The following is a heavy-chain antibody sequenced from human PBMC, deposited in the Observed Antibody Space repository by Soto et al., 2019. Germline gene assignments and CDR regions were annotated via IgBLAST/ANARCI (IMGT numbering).Heavy chain of an antibody. CDR1: GFPFSNAL. CDR2: IKSKTDGGTT. J-gene: IGHJ3*02. V-gene: IGHV3-15*01. Sequence: PGGALRLSCAASGFPFSNALMSWVRQAPGKGLEWVGRIKSKTDGGTTDYAAPVKGRFTISRDDSKNTLYLQMNSLKTEDTAVYYCTTEVVVVPAATITLAEDAFDIWGQGTMVTVSS. D-gene: IGHD2-2*01. CDR3: TTEVVVVPAATITLAEDAFDI.